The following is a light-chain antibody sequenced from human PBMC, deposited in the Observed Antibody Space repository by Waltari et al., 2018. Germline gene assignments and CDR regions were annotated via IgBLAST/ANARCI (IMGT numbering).Light chain of an antibody. CDR2: GAS. V-gene: IGKV1-39*01. CDR3: QQSYSPPQNT. CDR1: QTINKF. J-gene: IGKJ5*01. Sequence: DIQMTQSPSSLSASVGDRVPITCRASQTINKFLNWYQHKPGKAPKLLIYGASSLYSGVPSRFSGSGSGTDFSLTINGLQPEDSATYYCQQSYSPPQNTFGQGTQVEI.